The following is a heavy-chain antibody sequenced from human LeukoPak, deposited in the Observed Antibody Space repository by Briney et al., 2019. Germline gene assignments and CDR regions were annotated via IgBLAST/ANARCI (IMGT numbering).Heavy chain of an antibody. CDR2: INPNSGGT. J-gene: IGHJ6*02. Sequence: ASVKVSCKASGYTFTDYYLHWVRQAPGQGLEWMGRINPNSGGTSYAQKLQGRVTMTRDTSITTAYMELNRLRSDDTAVYYCARQTIAAAEGLYYYYGMDVWGQGTTVTVSS. V-gene: IGHV1-2*06. CDR1: GYTFTDYY. D-gene: IGHD6-13*01. CDR3: ARQTIAAAEGLYYYYGMDV.